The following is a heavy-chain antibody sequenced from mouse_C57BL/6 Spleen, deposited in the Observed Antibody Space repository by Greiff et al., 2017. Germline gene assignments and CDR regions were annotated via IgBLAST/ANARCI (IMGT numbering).Heavy chain of an antibody. CDR2: ITPSTGGT. D-gene: IGHD2-2*01. CDR3: ARGAMVTTGHFDY. CDR1: GYSFTGYY. V-gene: IGHV1-42*01. Sequence: EVQLQQSGPELVKPGASVKISCKASGYSFTGYYMNWVKQSPEKSLEWIGEITPSTGGTTYNQKFKAKATLTVDKSSSTAYMQLKSLTSEDSAVYYCARGAMVTTGHFDYWGQGTTLTVSS. J-gene: IGHJ2*01.